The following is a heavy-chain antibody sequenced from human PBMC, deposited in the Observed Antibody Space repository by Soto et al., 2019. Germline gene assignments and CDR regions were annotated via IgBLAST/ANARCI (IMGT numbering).Heavy chain of an antibody. CDR3: ARAVGETAMAYFFDY. Sequence: GGSLRLSCAASGFTFSDYYMSWIRQAPGKGLEWVSYISSSGSTIYYADSVKGRFTISRDNAKNSLYLQMNSLRAEDTAVYYCARAVGETAMAYFFDYWGQGPLVTVSS. D-gene: IGHD5-18*01. CDR1: GFTFSDYY. J-gene: IGHJ4*02. V-gene: IGHV3-11*01. CDR2: ISSSGSTI.